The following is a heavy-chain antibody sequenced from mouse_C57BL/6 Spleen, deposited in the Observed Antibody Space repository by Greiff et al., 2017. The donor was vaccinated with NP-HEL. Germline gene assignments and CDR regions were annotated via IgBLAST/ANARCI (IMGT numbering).Heavy chain of an antibody. CDR3: ACNYAYAMDY. V-gene: IGHV1-74*01. CDR1: GYTFTSYW. CDR2: IHPSDSDT. D-gene: IGHD2-1*01. J-gene: IGHJ4*01. Sequence: QVQLQQPGAELVKPGASVKVSCKASGYTFTSYWMHWVKPRPGQGLEWIGRIHPSDSDTNYNQKFKGKATLTVDQSSRTAYMQLSMLTSEDSAVYYCACNYAYAMDYWGRGTSVTVSS.